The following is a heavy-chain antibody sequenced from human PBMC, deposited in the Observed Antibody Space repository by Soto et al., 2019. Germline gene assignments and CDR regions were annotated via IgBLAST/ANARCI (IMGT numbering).Heavy chain of an antibody. CDR2: IWYDGSNK. D-gene: IGHD2-2*01. Sequence: GGSLRLSCAASGFTFSSYGMHWVRQAPGKGLEWVAVIWYDGSNKYYADSVKGRFTISRDNSKNTLYLQMDSLRAENTAVCYCAREKREYQLQTDFWGQGTLVPVSA. J-gene: IGHJ4*02. CDR1: GFTFSSYG. V-gene: IGHV3-33*01. CDR3: AREKREYQLQTDF.